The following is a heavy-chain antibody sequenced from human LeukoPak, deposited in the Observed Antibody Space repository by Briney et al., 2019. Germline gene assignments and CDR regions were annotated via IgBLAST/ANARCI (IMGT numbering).Heavy chain of an antibody. J-gene: IGHJ3*02. V-gene: IGHV1-69*05. CDR3: AKDRITIFGVVIADAFDI. D-gene: IGHD3-3*01. CDR1: GGTFSSYA. CDR2: IIPIFGTA. Sequence: GASVKVSCKASGGTFSSYAISWVRQAPGQGLEWMGGIIPIFGTANYAQKFQGRVTITTDESTSTAYMELSSLRAEDTAVYYCAKDRITIFGVVIADAFDIWGQGTMVTVSS.